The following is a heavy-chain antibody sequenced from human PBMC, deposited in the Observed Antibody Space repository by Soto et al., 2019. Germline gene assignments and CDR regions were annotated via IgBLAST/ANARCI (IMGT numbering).Heavy chain of an antibody. D-gene: IGHD3-22*01. CDR3: AIDYYDSSGYYYHFDY. CDR2: ISYDGSNK. CDR1: GFTFISYA. Sequence: PGGSLRLSCAASGFTFISYAMHWVRQAPGKGLEWVAVISYDGSNKYYADSVKGRFTISRDNSKNTLYLQMNSLRAEDTAVYYYAIDYYDSSGYYYHFDYWGQGTLVTVSS. J-gene: IGHJ4*02. V-gene: IGHV3-30-3*01.